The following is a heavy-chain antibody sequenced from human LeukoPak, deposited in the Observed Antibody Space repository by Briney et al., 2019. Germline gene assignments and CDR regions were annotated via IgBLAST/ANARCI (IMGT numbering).Heavy chain of an antibody. D-gene: IGHD1-26*01. CDR2: ISDSGGNT. CDR3: ASPKGGRYHEGFDY. V-gene: IGHV3-23*01. Sequence: GASLRLSSAASGFTLNNHAMSWVRQAPGKGLEWVSAISDSGGNTYYADSVRGRFTISRDTSRNTLYVQINSLRAEDAAVYYCASPKGGRYHEGFDYWGQGTLVTVSS. J-gene: IGHJ4*02. CDR1: GFTLNNHA.